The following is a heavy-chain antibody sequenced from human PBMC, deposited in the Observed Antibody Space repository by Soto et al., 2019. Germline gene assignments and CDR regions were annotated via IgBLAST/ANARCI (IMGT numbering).Heavy chain of an antibody. CDR2: IYHSGST. D-gene: IGHD3-22*01. J-gene: IGHJ4*02. CDR3: ARVISWYASSGTESYFDY. CDR1: GGSISSSNW. V-gene: IGHV4-4*02. Sequence: SETLSLTCAVSGGSISSSNWWSWVRQPPGKGLEWIGEIYHSGSTNYNPSLKSRVTISVDTSKNQFSLKLSSVTAADTAVYYCARVISWYASSGTESYFDYWGQGPLVTVS.